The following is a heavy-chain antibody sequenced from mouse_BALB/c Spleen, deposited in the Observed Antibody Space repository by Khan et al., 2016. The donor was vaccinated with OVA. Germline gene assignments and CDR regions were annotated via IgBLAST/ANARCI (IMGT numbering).Heavy chain of an antibody. CDR3: ARVYGGDFDY. D-gene: IGHD1-1*01. Sequence: DVKLQESGPGLVKPSQSLSLTCTVTGYSITTDYAWNWIRQFPGNKLEWMGFIRYSGNTKSNPSLQSRISITRDTSKNQSFLQLKSVTTEDTARYYWARVYGGDFDYWGQGTTLTVSS. V-gene: IGHV3-2*02. CDR1: GYSITTDYA. CDR2: IRYSGNT. J-gene: IGHJ2*01.